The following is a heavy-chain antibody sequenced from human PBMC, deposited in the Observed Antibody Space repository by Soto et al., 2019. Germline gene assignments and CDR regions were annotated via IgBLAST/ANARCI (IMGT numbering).Heavy chain of an antibody. J-gene: IGHJ6*03. D-gene: IGHD6-19*01. V-gene: IGHV3-21*01. CDR3: ARDPEYSSGWYSYMDV. Sequence: GGSLRLSCAASGFTFSSYSMNWVRQAPGKGLEWVSSISSSSYIYYADSVKGRFTISRDNAKNSLYLQMNSLRAEDTAVYYCARDPEYSSGWYSYMDVWGKGTTVTVSS. CDR1: GFTFSSYS. CDR2: ISSSSYI.